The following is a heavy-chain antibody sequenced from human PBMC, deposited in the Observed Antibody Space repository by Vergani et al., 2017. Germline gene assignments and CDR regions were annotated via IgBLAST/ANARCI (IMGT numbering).Heavy chain of an antibody. Sequence: QVQLQESGPGLVKPSETLSLTCAVSGFSIDNGYYWDWIRQPPGKGLEWIGSIYRSGRTHFNPSLKSRVTISVDTSNNHFSLRLNSLTAADTAVYYCARGGLERVYSSGWYDHFDYWGQGTLVTVSS. CDR3: ARGGLERVYSSGWYDHFDY. V-gene: IGHV4-38-2*01. D-gene: IGHD6-19*01. J-gene: IGHJ4*02. CDR1: GFSIDNGYY. CDR2: IYRSGRT.